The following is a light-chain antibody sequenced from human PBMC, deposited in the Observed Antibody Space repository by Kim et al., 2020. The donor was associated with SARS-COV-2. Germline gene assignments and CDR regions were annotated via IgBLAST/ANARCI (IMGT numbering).Light chain of an antibody. V-gene: IGKV3-11*01. Sequence: LSPGESATLSCRASQSIRSYLAWYQQKPGQAPRLLIADASNRATGIPARFSGSGSGTDFTLTISSLEPEDFAVYYCQQRSSWLFTFGPGTRVDIK. J-gene: IGKJ3*01. CDR3: QQRSSWLFT. CDR2: DAS. CDR1: QSIRSY.